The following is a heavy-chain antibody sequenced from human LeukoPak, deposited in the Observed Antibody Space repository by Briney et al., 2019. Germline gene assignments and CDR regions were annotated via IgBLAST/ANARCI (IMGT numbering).Heavy chain of an antibody. Sequence: SETLSLTCTVSGGSISSYYWSWIRQPPGKRLEWIGYIYYSGSTNYNPSLKSRVTISVDTSKNQFSLKLSSVTAADTAVYYCARLPSGSGYSFDYWGQGTLVTVSS. CDR3: ARLPSGSGYSFDY. D-gene: IGHD3-22*01. CDR2: IYYSGST. J-gene: IGHJ4*02. V-gene: IGHV4-59*01. CDR1: GGSISSYY.